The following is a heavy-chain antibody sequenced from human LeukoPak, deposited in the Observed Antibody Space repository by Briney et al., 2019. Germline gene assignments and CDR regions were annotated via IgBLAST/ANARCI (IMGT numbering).Heavy chain of an antibody. Sequence: SETLSLTCAVYGGSFSSYYWGWIRQPPGKGLEWIGSIYYSGSTNYNPSLKSRVTISVDTSKNQFSLKLSSVTAADTAVYYCARYVPVKTGTTRASFDYWGQGTLLTVSS. CDR1: GGSFSSYY. CDR2: IYYSGST. V-gene: IGHV4-34*01. D-gene: IGHD1-1*01. J-gene: IGHJ4*02. CDR3: ARYVPVKTGTTRASFDY.